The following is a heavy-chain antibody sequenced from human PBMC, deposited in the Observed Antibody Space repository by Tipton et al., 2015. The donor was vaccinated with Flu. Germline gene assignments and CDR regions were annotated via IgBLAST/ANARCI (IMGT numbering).Heavy chain of an antibody. D-gene: IGHD2-2*03. CDR2: FYPSGAS. Sequence: TLSLTCAVSRFSVSSIVYWAWIRQPPGKGLEWLGSFYPSGASYYSPSLKSRVTMSLDTSKSHFSLKLTSVTAADTAVYHCARLEGAFEGGHCVSSNCWTNFWGQGSLVTVSS. V-gene: IGHV4-38-2*01. CDR3: ARLEGAFEGGHCVSSNCWTNF. J-gene: IGHJ4*02. CDR1: RFSVSSIVY.